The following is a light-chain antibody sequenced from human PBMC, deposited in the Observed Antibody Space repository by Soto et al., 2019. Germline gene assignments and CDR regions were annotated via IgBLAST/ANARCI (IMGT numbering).Light chain of an antibody. J-gene: IGKJ1*01. V-gene: IGKV1-5*01. CDR2: DAS. CDR1: QSISTW. Sequence: DIQMTQSPSTLSASVGDSVTITCRASQSISTWLAWYQQKPGKAPKLLIFDASILQRGVPSRFSGSGSGTEFTLTISSLQPDDFATYYCQQFESPPWTFGQGTKVDIK. CDR3: QQFESPPWT.